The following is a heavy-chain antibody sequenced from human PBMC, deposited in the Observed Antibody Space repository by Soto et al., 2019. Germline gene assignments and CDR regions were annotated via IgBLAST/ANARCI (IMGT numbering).Heavy chain of an antibody. CDR3: ARGRAVAV. V-gene: IGHV3-7*02. Sequence: DVQMVESGGGLVQPGGSLRLSCVTSGFTFSDYCMTWVRQAPGKGLEWVANIKGDGSEKNYVDSVKGRFTISRDNAKNSMSLEMNSLRAEDTGIYYCARGRAVAVWGQGTLVIVSS. CDR2: IKGDGSEK. J-gene: IGHJ4*02. CDR1: GFTFSDYC. D-gene: IGHD6-19*01.